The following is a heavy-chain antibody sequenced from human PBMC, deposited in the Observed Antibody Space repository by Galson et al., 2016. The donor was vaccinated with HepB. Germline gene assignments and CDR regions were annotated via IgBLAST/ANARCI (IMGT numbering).Heavy chain of an antibody. Sequence: SLRLSCAASGFTFSSYGMHWVRQAPGKGLEWVSVISGSAGSTYYADSVKGRFTISRDNSKNMLYMQVNSLRAEDTAVYYCAKGGLRWYHNFNYWGQGTLVTVSS. CDR1: GFTFSSYG. V-gene: IGHV3-23*01. J-gene: IGHJ4*02. D-gene: IGHD4-23*01. CDR2: ISGSAGST. CDR3: AKGGLRWYHNFNY.